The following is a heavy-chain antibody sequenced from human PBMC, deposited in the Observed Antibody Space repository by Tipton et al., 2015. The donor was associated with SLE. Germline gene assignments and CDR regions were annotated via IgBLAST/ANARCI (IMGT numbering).Heavy chain of an antibody. Sequence: TLSLTCTVSGGSISSSSYYWGWIRQPPGKGLEWIGSIYYSGSTYYNPSLKSRVTISVDTSKNQFSLKLSSVTAADTAVYYCARGGSYYLRYFDLWGRGTLVTVSS. CDR3: ARGGSYYLRYFDL. CDR2: IYYSGST. CDR1: GGSISSSSYY. D-gene: IGHD1-26*01. V-gene: IGHV4-39*01. J-gene: IGHJ2*01.